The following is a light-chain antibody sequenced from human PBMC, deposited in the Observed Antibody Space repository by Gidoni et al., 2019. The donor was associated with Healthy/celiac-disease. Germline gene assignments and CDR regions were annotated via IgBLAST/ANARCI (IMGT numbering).Light chain of an antibody. V-gene: IGKV4-1*01. CDR1: QSVLYSSNNKNY. CDR2: WAS. CDR3: QQYYSTPPWT. J-gene: IGKJ1*01. Sequence: DLVMTQSPDSLAVSLGERATINCKSSQSVLYSSNNKNYLAWYQQKPGQPPKLLIYWASTQESGVPDRCSGSGSGTDFTLTISSLQAEDVAVYYCQQYYSTPPWTFGQGTKVEIK.